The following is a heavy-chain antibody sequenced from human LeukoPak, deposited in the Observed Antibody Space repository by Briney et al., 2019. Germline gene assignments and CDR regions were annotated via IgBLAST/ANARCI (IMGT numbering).Heavy chain of an antibody. CDR1: GLTFSSYW. Sequence: GGSLRLSCAASGLTFSSYWMHWVRQAPGKGLVWVSRINSDGSSTSYADSVKGRFTISRDNAKNTLYLQMNSLRAEDTAVYYCARGINGAKWLVPYYFDYWGHGTLVTVSS. D-gene: IGHD6-19*01. V-gene: IGHV3-74*01. CDR3: ARGINGAKWLVPYYFDY. J-gene: IGHJ4*01. CDR2: INSDGSST.